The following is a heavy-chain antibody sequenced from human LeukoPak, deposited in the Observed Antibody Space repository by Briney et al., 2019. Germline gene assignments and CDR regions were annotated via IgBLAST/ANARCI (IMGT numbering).Heavy chain of an antibody. J-gene: IGHJ4*02. CDR2: ISGSGGST. CDR1: GFTFSSYA. D-gene: IGHD5-18*01. V-gene: IGHV3-23*01. CDR3: ARGDTAMVQYDY. Sequence: PGGSLRLSCAASGFTFSSYAMSWVRQAPGKGLEWVSAISGSGGSTYYADSVKGRFTISRDNSKNTLYLQMNSLRAEDTAVYYCARGDTAMVQYDYWGQGTLVTVSS.